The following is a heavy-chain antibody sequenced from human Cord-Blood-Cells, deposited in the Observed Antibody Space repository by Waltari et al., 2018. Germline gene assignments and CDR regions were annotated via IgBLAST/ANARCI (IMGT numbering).Heavy chain of an antibody. Sequence: QLQLQESGPGLVKPSETLSLTCTVSGGSISSSSYYWGWIRQSPGKGLEWIGSIYYSGSTYYNPSLKSRVTISVDTSKNQFSLKLSSVTAADTAVYYCARVITMVRGVIIDYWGQGTLVTVSS. CDR2: IYYSGST. CDR3: ARVITMVRGVIIDY. D-gene: IGHD3-10*01. J-gene: IGHJ4*02. V-gene: IGHV4-39*07. CDR1: GGSISSSSYY.